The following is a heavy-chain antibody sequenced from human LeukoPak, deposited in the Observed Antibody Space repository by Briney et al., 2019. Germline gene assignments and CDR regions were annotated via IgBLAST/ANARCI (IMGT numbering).Heavy chain of an antibody. J-gene: IGHJ4*02. V-gene: IGHV3-66*01. D-gene: IGHD3-10*01. CDR2: IYSGGST. CDR3: ARELLWFGAPLDY. Sequence: GGSLRLSCAASGFTVSSNYMSWVRQAPGEGLEWVSVIYSGGSTYYADSVKGRFTISRDNSKNTLYLQMNSLRAEDTAVYYCARELLWFGAPLDYWGQGTLVTVSS. CDR1: GFTVSSNY.